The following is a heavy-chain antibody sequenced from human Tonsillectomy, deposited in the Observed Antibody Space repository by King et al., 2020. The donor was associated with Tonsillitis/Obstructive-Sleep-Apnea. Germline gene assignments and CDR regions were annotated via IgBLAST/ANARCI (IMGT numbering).Heavy chain of an antibody. CDR2: IYPGDSDT. D-gene: IGHD2-2*01. J-gene: IGHJ5*02. Sequence: QLVQSGAEVKKPGESLKISCKGSGYSFSSYWIAWVRQMPGNGLEWMGSIYPGDSDTRYSPSFQGQVTISADKSISTAYLQWSRLKASDTAMDSCAKQGCRNSSPYSHCNSFAPWGQGTLVIVSS. V-gene: IGHV5-51*01. CDR3: AKQGCRNSSPYSHCNSFAP. CDR1: GYSFSSYW.